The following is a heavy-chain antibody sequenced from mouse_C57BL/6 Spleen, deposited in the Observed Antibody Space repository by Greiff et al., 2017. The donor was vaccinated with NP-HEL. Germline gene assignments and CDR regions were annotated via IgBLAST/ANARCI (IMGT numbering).Heavy chain of an antibody. CDR3: ARSGTAQATDY. Sequence: QVQLQQSGAELVKPGASVKISCKASGYAFSSYWMNWVKQRPGKGLEWIGQIYPGDGDTNYNGKFKGKATLTADKSSSTAYMQLSSLTSEDSAVYFCARSGTAQATDYWGQGTTLTVSS. CDR1: GYAFSSYW. V-gene: IGHV1-80*01. CDR2: IYPGDGDT. J-gene: IGHJ2*01. D-gene: IGHD3-2*02.